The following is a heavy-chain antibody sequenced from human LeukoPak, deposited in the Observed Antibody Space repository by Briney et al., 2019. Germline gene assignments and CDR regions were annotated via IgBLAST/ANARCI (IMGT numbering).Heavy chain of an antibody. CDR1: GYTFTSYY. CDR3: ARAPLDGNSGFWLY. CDR2: INPSGGST. Sequence: ASVKVSCKASGYTFTSYYMHWVQQAPGQGLEWMGIINPSGGSTSYAQKFQGRVTMTRDTSTSTVYMDLSSLRSEDTAMYYCARAPLDGNSGFWLYWGQGTLVTVSS. D-gene: IGHD4-23*01. J-gene: IGHJ4*02. V-gene: IGHV1-46*01.